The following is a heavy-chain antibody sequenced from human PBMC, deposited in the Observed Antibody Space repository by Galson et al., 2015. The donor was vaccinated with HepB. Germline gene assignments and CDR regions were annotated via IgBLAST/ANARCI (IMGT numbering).Heavy chain of an antibody. CDR3: ARLMLGVGYGQNWFDP. J-gene: IGHJ5*02. D-gene: IGHD3-10*02. CDR1: GGSISSSSYY. CDR2: IYYSGST. V-gene: IGHV4-39*01. Sequence: ETLSLTCTVSGGSISSSSYYWGWIRQPPGKGLEWIGSIYYSGSTYYNPSLKSRVTISVDTSKNQFSLKLSSVTAADTAVYYCARLMLGVGYGQNWFDPWGQGTLVTVSS.